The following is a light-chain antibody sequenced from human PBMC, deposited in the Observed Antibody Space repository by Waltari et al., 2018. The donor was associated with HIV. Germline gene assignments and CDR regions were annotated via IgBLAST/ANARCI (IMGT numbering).Light chain of an antibody. V-gene: IGLV1-44*01. CDR1: SSNIGSNT. J-gene: IGLJ1*01. CDR2: SNN. Sequence: QSVLTQPPSASGTPGQRVTISCSGSSSNIGSNTVNWYQQLPGTAPKPPIYSNNPRPSGFPDRFSGSKSGTSASLAISGLQSEDEADYYCAAWDDSLNGYVFGTGTKVTVL. CDR3: AAWDDSLNGYV.